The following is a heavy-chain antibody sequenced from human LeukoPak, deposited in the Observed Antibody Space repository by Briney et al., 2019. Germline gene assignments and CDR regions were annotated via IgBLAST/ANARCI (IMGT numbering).Heavy chain of an antibody. CDR1: GGSISSSSYY. CDR3: ARPYSSGWYGDFDY. V-gene: IGHV4-39*01. J-gene: IGHJ4*02. CDR2: IYYSGST. D-gene: IGHD6-19*01. Sequence: SETLTLTCTVSGGSISSSSYYWGWIRQRPGKGLEWIGSIYYSGSTYYNPSLKSRVTISVDTSKNQFSLKLSSVTAADTAVYYCARPYSSGWYGDFDYWGQGTLVTVSS.